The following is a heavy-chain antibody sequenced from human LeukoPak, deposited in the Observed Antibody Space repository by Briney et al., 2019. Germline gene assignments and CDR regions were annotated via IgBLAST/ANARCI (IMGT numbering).Heavy chain of an antibody. Sequence: PGGSLRLSCAASGFTFSTYEMNWVRQAPGKGLEWVSYISSTGSNIYYADSVKGRFTISRDNAKNSLYLQMNSLRAEDTALYYCAREEFDYWGQGTLVTVSS. CDR3: AREEFDY. V-gene: IGHV3-48*03. CDR2: ISSTGSNI. CDR1: GFTFSTYE. J-gene: IGHJ4*02.